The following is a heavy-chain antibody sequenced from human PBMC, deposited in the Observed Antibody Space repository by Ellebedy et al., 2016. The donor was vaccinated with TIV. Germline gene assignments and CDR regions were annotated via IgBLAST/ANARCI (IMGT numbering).Heavy chain of an antibody. CDR3: ARQTTPEYTSGWPTYFDH. V-gene: IGHV4-39*01. CDR2: AYYSGDT. D-gene: IGHD6-19*01. CDR1: GDSVNSNGYY. Sequence: SETLSLTCSVSGDSVNSNGYYWGWVRQPPGKGLEWIGTAYYSGDTYYNSSLKSRLSISVDTSKNQFSLNLDFVTAADTGVYYCARQTTPEYTSGWPTYFDHWGQGIPVSVSS. J-gene: IGHJ4*02.